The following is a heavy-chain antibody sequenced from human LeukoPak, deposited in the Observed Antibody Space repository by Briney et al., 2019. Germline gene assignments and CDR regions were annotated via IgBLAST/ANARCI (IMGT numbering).Heavy chain of an antibody. CDR2: IWYDGSNK. CDR3: ARVSLRRYCSSTSCPMGY. V-gene: IGHV3-33*01. D-gene: IGHD2-2*01. J-gene: IGHJ4*02. CDR1: GFTFSSYG. Sequence: PGRSLRLSCAASGFTFSSYGMHWVRQAPGKGLEWVAVIWYDGSNKYYADSVKGRFTISRDNSKTTLYLQMNSLRAEDTAVYYCARVSLRRYCSSTSCPMGYWGQGTLVTVSS.